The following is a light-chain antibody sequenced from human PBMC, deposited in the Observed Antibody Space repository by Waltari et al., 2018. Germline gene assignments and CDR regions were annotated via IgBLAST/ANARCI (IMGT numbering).Light chain of an antibody. CDR3: MQGTHWPPIT. J-gene: IGKJ5*01. V-gene: IGKV2-30*02. CDR2: KGS. Sequence: DVVMTPSPLSLPVTLGQPASISCRSSQSLVHSDGNTYLNWFQQRPGQSPRRLIYKGSNRDSGVPDRCSGSGSGTDFTLKISRVEAEDVGIYYCMQGTHWPPITFGQGTRLEIK. CDR1: QSLVHSDGNTY.